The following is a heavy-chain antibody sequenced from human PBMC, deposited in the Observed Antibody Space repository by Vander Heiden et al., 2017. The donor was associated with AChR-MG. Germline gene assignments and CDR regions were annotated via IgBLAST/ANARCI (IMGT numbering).Heavy chain of an antibody. J-gene: IGHJ4*02. CDR1: GYTLTELS. CDR3: ATGSEPWGSIGFGLDY. V-gene: IGHV1-24*01. D-gene: IGHD6-6*01. Sequence: QVQLVQSGPEGKKPGASVKVSCKVSGYTLTELSMHWVRQAPGKGLEWMGGFVPEDGETIYAKKFQGRVTMTEDTSTDTAYMELSSLRSEDTAVYYCATGSEPWGSIGFGLDYWGQGTLVTVSS. CDR2: FVPEDGET.